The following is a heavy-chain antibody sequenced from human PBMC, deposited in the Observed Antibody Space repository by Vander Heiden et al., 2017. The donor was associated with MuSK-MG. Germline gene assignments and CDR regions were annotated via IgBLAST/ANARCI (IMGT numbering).Heavy chain of an antibody. CDR2: INWNGGST. V-gene: IGHV3-20*01. Sequence: EVQLVESGGGVVRPGGSLRLPCAASGFTFDDYGMSWVRQAPGKGLEWVSGINWNGGSTGYADSVKGRFTISRDNAKNSLYLQMNSLRAEDTALYHCARERCSGGSCPRALDAFDIWGQGTMVTVSS. CDR1: GFTFDDYG. CDR3: ARERCSGGSCPRALDAFDI. J-gene: IGHJ3*02. D-gene: IGHD2-15*01.